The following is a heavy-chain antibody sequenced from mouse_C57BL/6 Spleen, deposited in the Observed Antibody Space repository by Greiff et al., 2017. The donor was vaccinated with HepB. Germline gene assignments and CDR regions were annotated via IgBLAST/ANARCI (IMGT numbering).Heavy chain of an antibody. V-gene: IGHV1-69*01. J-gene: IGHJ2*01. CDR3: ARRYYGLYYFDY. CDR1: GYTFTSYW. Sequence: QVQLQQSGAELVMPGASVKLSCKASGYTFTSYWMHWVKQRPGQGLEWIGEIDPSDSYTNYNQKFKGKSTLTVDKSSSTAYMQLSSLTSEDSAVYYCARRYYGLYYFDYWGQGTTLTVSS. D-gene: IGHD1-2*01. CDR2: IDPSDSYT.